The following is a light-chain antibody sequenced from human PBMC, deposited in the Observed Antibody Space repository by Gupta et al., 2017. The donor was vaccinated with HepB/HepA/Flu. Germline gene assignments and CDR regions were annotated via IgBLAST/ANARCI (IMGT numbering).Light chain of an antibody. CDR2: DND. CDR1: SSNTGNNY. CDR3: ATWDSSLMGVV. Sequence: QSLLTQPPSVSAATGQRVTISCSGSSSNTGNNYVFWYQQFPGVAPKLLIYDNDERPSGVPDRFSGSKSGTSATLGITGLQTGDEADYYCATWDSSLMGVVFGGGTKLTVL. J-gene: IGLJ2*01. V-gene: IGLV1-51*01.